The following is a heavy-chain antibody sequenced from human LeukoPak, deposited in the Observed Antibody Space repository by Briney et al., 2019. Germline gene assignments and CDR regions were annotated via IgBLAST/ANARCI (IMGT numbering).Heavy chain of an antibody. Sequence: SETLSLTCAVYGGSFSGYYWSWIRQPPGKGLEWIGEIYHSGSTNYNPSLKSRVTISVDTSKNQFSLKLSSVTAADTAVYYCARVVVAGWFDPWGQGTLVTVSS. J-gene: IGHJ5*02. CDR2: IYHSGST. V-gene: IGHV4-34*01. CDR1: GGSFSGYY. D-gene: IGHD2-15*01. CDR3: ARVVVAGWFDP.